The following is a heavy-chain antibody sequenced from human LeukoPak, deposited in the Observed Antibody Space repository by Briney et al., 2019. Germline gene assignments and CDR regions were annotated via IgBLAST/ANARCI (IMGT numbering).Heavy chain of an antibody. CDR3: ARGSEAAAGDAFDI. J-gene: IGHJ3*02. CDR1: GGTSSSYA. Sequence: SVKVSCKASGGTSSSYAISWVRQAPGQGLEWMGRIIPILGIANYAQKFQGRVTITADKSTSTAYMELSSLRSEDTAVYYCARGSEAAAGDAFDIWGQGTMVTVSS. V-gene: IGHV1-69*04. CDR2: IIPILGIA. D-gene: IGHD6-13*01.